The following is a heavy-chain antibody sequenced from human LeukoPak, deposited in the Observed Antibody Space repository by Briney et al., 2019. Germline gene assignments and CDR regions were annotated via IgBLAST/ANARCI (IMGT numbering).Heavy chain of an antibody. CDR2: INPSGGTT. CDR3: PRGRPGSGWPFAY. J-gene: IGHJ4*02. Sequence: ASVKVSCKASGYTFTTHYMHWVRQAPGQGLEWMGIINPSGGTTNYAQKFQWRVTMTRDTSTTTLYMELSTLRSEAPAVYYRPRGRPGSGWPFAYWGQGTLVTVSS. D-gene: IGHD6-19*01. V-gene: IGHV1-46*01. CDR1: GYTFTTHY.